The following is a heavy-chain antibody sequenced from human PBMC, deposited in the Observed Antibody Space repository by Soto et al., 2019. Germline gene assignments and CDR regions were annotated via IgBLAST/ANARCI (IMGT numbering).Heavy chain of an antibody. J-gene: IGHJ3*02. V-gene: IGHV1-8*01. CDR3: ARGFAPDYYDSSGYEAFDI. CDR2: TNPNSGNT. D-gene: IGHD3-22*01. CDR1: GYTFTSYD. Sequence: ASVKVSCKASGYTFTSYDINWVRQATGQGLEWMGWTNPNSGNTGYAQKFQGRVTMTRNTSISTAYMELSSLRSEDTAVYYCARGFAPDYYDSSGYEAFDIWGQGTMVTVSS.